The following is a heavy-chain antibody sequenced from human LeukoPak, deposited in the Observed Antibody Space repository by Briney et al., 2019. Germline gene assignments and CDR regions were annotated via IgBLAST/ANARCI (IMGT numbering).Heavy chain of an antibody. CDR2: IGISDVDR. CDR3: AKDAPGAGGFDY. V-gene: IGHV3-23*01. Sequence: GGSLRLSCAASGFTISSQAMSWVRQAPGKGLECVSTIGISDVDRHYADSVKGRFTISRDNSKNTLYLQMNGLRADDTAVYYCAKDAPGAGGFDYWGQGTLVTVSS. D-gene: IGHD1-14*01. CDR1: GFTISSQA. J-gene: IGHJ4*02.